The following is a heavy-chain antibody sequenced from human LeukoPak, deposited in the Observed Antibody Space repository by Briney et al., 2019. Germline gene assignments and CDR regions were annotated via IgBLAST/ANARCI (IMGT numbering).Heavy chain of an antibody. Sequence: PSETLSLTCTVSGGSISSSSYYWDSNRQPPGKGLEWIGSVYYSGSTYYNPSLKSRVTISVDTSKNQFSLKLSSVTAADTAVYYCARRNKTPRGAFDIWGQGTMVTVSS. CDR2: VYYSGST. J-gene: IGHJ3*02. V-gene: IGHV4-39*01. D-gene: IGHD2-15*01. CDR1: GGSISSSSYY. CDR3: ARRNKTPRGAFDI.